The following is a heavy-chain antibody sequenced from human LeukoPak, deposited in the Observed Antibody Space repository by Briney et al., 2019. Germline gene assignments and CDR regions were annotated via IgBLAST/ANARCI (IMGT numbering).Heavy chain of an antibody. J-gene: IGHJ3*02. D-gene: IGHD2-15*01. Sequence: GGSLRLSCAASGFTFSSSAMTWVRQAPGKGLEWVSDISGGGDITYYADSVKGRFTISRDNSKKTLYLQMNSPRGDDTAMYYCAKSYWALLDAFDIWGQGTMVTVSS. V-gene: IGHV3-23*01. CDR1: GFTFSSSA. CDR2: ISGGGDIT. CDR3: AKSYWALLDAFDI.